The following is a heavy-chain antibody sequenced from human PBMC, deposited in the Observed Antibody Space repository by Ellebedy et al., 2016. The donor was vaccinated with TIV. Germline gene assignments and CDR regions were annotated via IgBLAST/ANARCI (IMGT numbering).Heavy chain of an antibody. V-gene: IGHV3-30-3*01. D-gene: IGHD3-3*01. CDR1: GFTFNKYT. CDR2: ISNDGNSE. J-gene: IGHJ3*02. Sequence: GGSLRLSXAASGFTFNKYTMHWVRQAPGKGLQWVAGISNDGNSESYAVSVKGRFTISRDNSEKTVYLQMNSLRAEDTAVYYCAKDLGKGVTLDAFDIWGQGTTVIVSS. CDR3: AKDLGKGVTLDAFDI.